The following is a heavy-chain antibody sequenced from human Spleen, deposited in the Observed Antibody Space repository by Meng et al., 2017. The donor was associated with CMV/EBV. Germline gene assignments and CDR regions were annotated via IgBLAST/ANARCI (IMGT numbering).Heavy chain of an antibody. D-gene: IGHD6-13*01. J-gene: IGHJ5*02. CDR1: GGSISSGGYY. V-gene: IGHV4-31*02. Sequence: SGGSISSGGYYWSWIRQHPGKGLEWIGYIYYSGSTYYNPSLKSRVTISVDTSKNQFSLKMSSVTAADTAVYYCARGQQLVRHWFAPRGQGTLVTVSS. CDR3: ARGQQLVRHWFAP. CDR2: IYYSGST.